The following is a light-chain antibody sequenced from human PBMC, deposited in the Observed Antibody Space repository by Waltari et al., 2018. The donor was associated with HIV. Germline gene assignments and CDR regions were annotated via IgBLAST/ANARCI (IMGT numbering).Light chain of an antibody. Sequence: SYLLAQPPSVSVAPGQTAILTGGGNNIGSKSVHWYLQKPGQAPLLIVYDDSDRPLGVPVRFSGSNSGKPASLTISGGDAGDEADYFCQVWDTAATDHVTFGGGTKLSVL. CDR1: NIGSKS. CDR3: QVWDTAATDHVT. J-gene: IGLJ2*01. V-gene: IGLV3-21*02. CDR2: DDS.